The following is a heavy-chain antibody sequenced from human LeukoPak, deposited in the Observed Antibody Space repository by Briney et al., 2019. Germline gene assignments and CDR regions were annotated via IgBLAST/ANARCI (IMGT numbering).Heavy chain of an antibody. Sequence: SVKVSCQASGGTFSSYAISWVRQAPGQGLEWMGRIIPILGIANYAQKFQGRVTITADKSTSTAYMELSSLRSEDTAVYYCARSVENYGMDVWGQGTTVTVSS. D-gene: IGHD1-1*01. CDR3: ARSVENYGMDV. CDR2: IIPILGIA. CDR1: GGTFSSYA. V-gene: IGHV1-69*04. J-gene: IGHJ6*02.